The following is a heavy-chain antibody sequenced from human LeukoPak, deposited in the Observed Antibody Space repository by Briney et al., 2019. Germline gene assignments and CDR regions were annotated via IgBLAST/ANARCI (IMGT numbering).Heavy chain of an antibody. CDR3: AKERFDYGDYGWFDP. J-gene: IGHJ5*02. V-gene: IGHV3-23*01. Sequence: GGSLRLSCAASGFTFSNYAMSWVRQAPGKGLEWVSAISGSGGSTYYADSVKGRFTISRDNSKNTLYLQMNSLRAEDTAVYYCAKERFDYGDYGWFDPWGQGTLVTVSS. D-gene: IGHD4-17*01. CDR2: ISGSGGST. CDR1: GFTFSNYA.